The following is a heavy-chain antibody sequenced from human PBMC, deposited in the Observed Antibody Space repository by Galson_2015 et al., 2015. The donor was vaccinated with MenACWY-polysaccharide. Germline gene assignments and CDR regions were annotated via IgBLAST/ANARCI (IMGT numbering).Heavy chain of an antibody. CDR1: GFSLRTGGVG. V-gene: IGHV2-5*02. J-gene: IGHJ4*02. Sequence: PALVTPTQTLTLTCTFSGFSLRTGGVGVGWMRQPPGKALEWLALLYWDDDKRYSPSLKSRLTITKDTSKNQVVLTMTSMDPVDTATYYCAHRRGDSSTWYITSFDYWGQGTLVTVSS. D-gene: IGHD6-13*01. CDR2: LYWDDDK. CDR3: AHRRGDSSTWYITSFDY.